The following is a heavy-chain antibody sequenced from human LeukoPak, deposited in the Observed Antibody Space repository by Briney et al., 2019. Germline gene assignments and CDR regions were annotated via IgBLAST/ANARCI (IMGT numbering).Heavy chain of an antibody. CDR3: AKDKAPGSWHTPSDF. J-gene: IGHJ4*02. Sequence: GGSLRLSCAASGSTFSRYWMHWVRQAPGKGLVWVSRVKSDGSDTIYADSVKGRFTISRDNAKNTLYLQMNSLRADDTAKYYCAKDKAPGSWHTPSDFWGQGTLVTVSS. CDR2: VKSDGSDT. V-gene: IGHV3-74*01. CDR1: GSTFSRYW. D-gene: IGHD6-13*01.